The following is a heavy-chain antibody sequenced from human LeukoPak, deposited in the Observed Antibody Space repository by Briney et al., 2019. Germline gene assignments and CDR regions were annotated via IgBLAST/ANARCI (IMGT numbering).Heavy chain of an antibody. V-gene: IGHV4-30-4*08. CDR1: GGSISSGDYY. CDR2: IYYSGST. J-gene: IGHJ5*02. CDR3: ARGRAAAIPGLYNWSDP. D-gene: IGHD2-2*01. Sequence: SETLSLTCTVSGGSISSGDYYWSWIRQPPGKGLEWIGYIYYSGSTYYNPSLKSRVTISVDTSKNQFSLKLSSVTAADTAVYYCARGRAAAIPGLYNWSDPWGQGTLVTVSS.